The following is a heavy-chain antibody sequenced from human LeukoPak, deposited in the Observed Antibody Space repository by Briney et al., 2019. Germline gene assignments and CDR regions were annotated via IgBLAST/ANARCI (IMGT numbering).Heavy chain of an antibody. CDR1: GGSFSGYY. CDR3: ARHVNWFDP. J-gene: IGHJ5*02. Sequence: SETLSLTCAVYGGSFSGYYWSWIRQPPGKGLEWIGETNHSGSTNYNPSLKSRVTISVDTSKNQFSLKLSSVTAADTAVYYCARHVNWFDPWGQGTLVTVSS. CDR2: TNHSGST. V-gene: IGHV4-34*01.